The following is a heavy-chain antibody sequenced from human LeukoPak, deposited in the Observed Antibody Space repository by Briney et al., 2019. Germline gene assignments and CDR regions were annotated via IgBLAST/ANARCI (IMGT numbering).Heavy chain of an antibody. CDR1: GFTLNSYL. D-gene: IGHD1-14*01. J-gene: IGHJ3*01. CDR2: IKKDGSEE. Sequence: GGSLRLSCAASGFTLNSYLMSWVRQAPGRGREWVANIKKDGSEESYLDSVKGRFTVSRDNAKNSLFLQMYSLRGEDTAVYYCARSNPNRNALDLWGQGTMVTISS. CDR3: ARSNPNRNALDL. V-gene: IGHV3-7*01.